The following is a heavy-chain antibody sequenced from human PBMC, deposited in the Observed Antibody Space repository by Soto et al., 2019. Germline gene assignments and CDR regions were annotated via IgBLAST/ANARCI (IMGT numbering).Heavy chain of an antibody. V-gene: IGHV3-30-3*01. Sequence: QVQLVESGGGVVQPGGSLRLSCAASGFTFSSYAMHWVRQAPGKGLEWVAGISSDGSNKNYADSVKGRFTISRDNSKNTLYLQMNSLSAEDTAVYYCARGPAIAVWGAFDIWGQGTMVTVSS. CDR2: ISSDGSNK. CDR1: GFTFSSYA. D-gene: IGHD5-18*01. J-gene: IGHJ3*02. CDR3: ARGPAIAVWGAFDI.